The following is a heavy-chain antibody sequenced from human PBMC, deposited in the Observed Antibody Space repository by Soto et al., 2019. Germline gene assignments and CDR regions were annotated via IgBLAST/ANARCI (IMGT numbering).Heavy chain of an antibody. Sequence: GASVKVSCKASGYTFTSYGISWVRPAPGQGLEWMGWISAYNGNTNYAQRLQGRVTMTTDTSTSTAYMELRSLRSEDTAVYYCARDVAAATAFDYWGQGTLVTVSS. D-gene: IGHD6-13*01. V-gene: IGHV1-18*01. CDR3: ARDVAAATAFDY. CDR1: GYTFTSYG. CDR2: ISAYNGNT. J-gene: IGHJ4*02.